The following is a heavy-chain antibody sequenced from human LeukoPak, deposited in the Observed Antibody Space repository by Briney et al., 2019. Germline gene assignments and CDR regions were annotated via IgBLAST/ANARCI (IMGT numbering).Heavy chain of an antibody. CDR1: GGSISSSSYY. V-gene: IGHV4-39*01. Sequence: SETLSLTCTVSGGSISSSSYYWGWIRQPPGKGLEWIGSIYYSGSTYYNPSLKSRVTISVDTSKNQFSLKLSSATAADTAVYYCARHESLLLWFGETLNWFDPWGQGTLVTVSS. J-gene: IGHJ5*02. CDR2: IYYSGST. CDR3: ARHESLLLWFGETLNWFDP. D-gene: IGHD3-10*01.